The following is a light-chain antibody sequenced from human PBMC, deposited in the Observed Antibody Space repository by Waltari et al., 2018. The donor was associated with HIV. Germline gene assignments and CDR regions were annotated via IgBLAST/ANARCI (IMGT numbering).Light chain of an antibody. V-gene: IGKV1-39*01. CDR2: GAS. CDR1: QNIDDY. Sequence: DIQMTQSPFSLSASVGDRVTITCRASQNIDDYLNWYQQKSGKAPKLLIYGASSLESGVPKRFSGSGSGREFTLTISSLQLEDFATYYCQQSYNMHTFGQGTNLDIK. CDR3: QQSYNMHT. J-gene: IGKJ2*01.